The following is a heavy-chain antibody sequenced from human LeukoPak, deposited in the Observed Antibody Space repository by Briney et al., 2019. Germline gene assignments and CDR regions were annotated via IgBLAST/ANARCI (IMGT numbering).Heavy chain of an antibody. CDR1: GFTFSSYE. D-gene: IGHD6-13*01. Sequence: GGSLRLSCAASGFTFSSYEMNWVRQAPGKGLEWVSYISSSGSTIYYADSVKGRFTISRDNAKNSLYLQMNSLRAEDTAVYYCARDRSIAAAGFDYWGQGTLVTVSS. CDR2: ISSSGSTI. CDR3: ARDRSIAAAGFDY. J-gene: IGHJ4*02. V-gene: IGHV3-48*03.